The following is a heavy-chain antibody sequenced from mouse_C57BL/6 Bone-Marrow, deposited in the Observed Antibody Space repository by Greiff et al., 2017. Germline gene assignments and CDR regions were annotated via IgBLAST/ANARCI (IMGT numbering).Heavy chain of an antibody. V-gene: IGHV1-69*01. J-gene: IGHJ1*03. CDR1: GYTFTSYW. Sequence: QVQLQQPGAELVMPGASVKLSCKASGYTFTSYWMHWVKQRPGQGLEWIGEIDPSDSYTNYNQKFKGKSTLTVDKSSSTAYMQLSSLTSEDSAVYYGAREKSSPLGGYFDVWGTGTTVTVSS. D-gene: IGHD1-3*01. CDR2: IDPSDSYT. CDR3: AREKSSPLGGYFDV.